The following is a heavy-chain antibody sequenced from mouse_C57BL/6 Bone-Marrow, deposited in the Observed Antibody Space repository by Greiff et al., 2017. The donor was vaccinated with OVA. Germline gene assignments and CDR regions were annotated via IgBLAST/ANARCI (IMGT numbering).Heavy chain of an antibody. Sequence: VQLQQSGPGLVQPSQSLSITCTVSGFSLTSYGVHWVRQSPGKGLEWLGVIWSGGSTDYNAAFISRLSISKDNSKSQVFFKMNSLQADDTAIYYCARNSPRSAYYSRGAMDYWGQGTSGTVSS. CDR1: GFSLTSYG. D-gene: IGHD2-12*01. J-gene: IGHJ4*01. CDR2: IWSGGST. CDR3: ARNSPRSAYYSRGAMDY. V-gene: IGHV2-2*01.